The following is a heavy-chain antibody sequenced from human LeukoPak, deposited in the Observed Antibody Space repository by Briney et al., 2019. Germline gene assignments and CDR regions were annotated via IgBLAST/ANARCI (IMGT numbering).Heavy chain of an antibody. CDR3: ARGYGVLDY. V-gene: IGHV3-23*01. D-gene: IGHD4-17*01. J-gene: IGHJ4*02. CDR2: ISGSGGST. CDR1: GFTFSSYA. Sequence: GGSLRLSCAASGFTFSSYAMSWVRQAPGKGLEWVSGISGSGGSTYYADSVKGRFTISRDNAKNSLYLQMNSLRAEDTAVYYCARGYGVLDYWGQGSLVTVSS.